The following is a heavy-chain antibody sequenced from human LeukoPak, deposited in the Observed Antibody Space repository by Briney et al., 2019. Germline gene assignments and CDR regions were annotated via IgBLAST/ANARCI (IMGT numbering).Heavy chain of an antibody. V-gene: IGHV3-30*02. Sequence: GGSLRLSCAASGFTFSSYGMHWVRQAPGKGLEWVAFIQYDGSNKYYADSVRGQFTISRDNSKNTLYLQMNSLRAEDTAVYYCAKGHSVVVIKYWGQGTLVTVSS. D-gene: IGHD3-22*01. CDR1: GFTFSSYG. J-gene: IGHJ4*02. CDR2: IQYDGSNK. CDR3: AKGHSVVVIKY.